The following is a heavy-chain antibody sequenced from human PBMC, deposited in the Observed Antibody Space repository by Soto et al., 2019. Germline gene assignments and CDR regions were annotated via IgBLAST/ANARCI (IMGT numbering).Heavy chain of an antibody. Sequence: QVQLVQSGAEVKKPGSSVKVSCKASGGTFSSYAISWVRQAPGQGLEWMGGIIPIFGTANYAQKFQGRVTITADEATSTAYMELSSLRSEDTAVYYCAGGEVYCGGDCYLRYYFDYWGQGTLVTVSS. D-gene: IGHD2-21*02. J-gene: IGHJ4*02. V-gene: IGHV1-69*01. CDR2: IIPIFGTA. CDR3: AGGEVYCGGDCYLRYYFDY. CDR1: GGTFSSYA.